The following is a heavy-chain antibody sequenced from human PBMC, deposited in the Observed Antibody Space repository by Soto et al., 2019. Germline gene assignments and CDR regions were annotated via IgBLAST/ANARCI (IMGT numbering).Heavy chain of an antibody. CDR3: ARHSREEKGWTIRRLDY. Sequence: GECLKISCEASGYSFTSNWIGWVRQMPGKGLEWMGIINPADSDIKYSPSFQGQVTISADKSISTVYLQWSSLQASDTAKYYCARHSREEKGWTIRRLDYWGQGTLVTVSS. CDR2: INPADSDI. CDR1: GYSFTSNW. D-gene: IGHD2-2*01. J-gene: IGHJ4*02. V-gene: IGHV5-51*01.